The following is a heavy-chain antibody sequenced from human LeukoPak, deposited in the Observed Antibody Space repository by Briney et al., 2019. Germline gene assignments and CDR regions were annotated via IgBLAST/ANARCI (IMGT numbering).Heavy chain of an antibody. J-gene: IGHJ3*02. V-gene: IGHV4-39*01. D-gene: IGHD5-12*01. CDR2: IYYSGST. CDR3: ARDIVATIRAFDI. Sequence: SETLSLTCTVSGGSISSSSYYWGWIRQPPGKGLEWIGSIYYSGSTYYNPSLKSRVTISVDTSKNQFSLKLSSVTGADTAVYYCARDIVATIRAFDIWGQGTMVTVSS. CDR1: GGSISSSSYY.